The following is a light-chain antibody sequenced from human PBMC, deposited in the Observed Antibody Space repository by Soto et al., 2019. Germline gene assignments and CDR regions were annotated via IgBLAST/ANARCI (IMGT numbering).Light chain of an antibody. J-gene: IGKJ1*01. V-gene: IGKV1-5*03. CDR1: QSISIW. Sequence: DLHMTQSPSTLSASVGDRVTITCRASQSISIWLAWYQQKPGKAPNLLIYKTSSLETGVPSRFSGSVSGTEFTLTISSLQPDDFATYYCQHWHDYSWTFGQGTKVEVK. CDR3: QHWHDYSWT. CDR2: KTS.